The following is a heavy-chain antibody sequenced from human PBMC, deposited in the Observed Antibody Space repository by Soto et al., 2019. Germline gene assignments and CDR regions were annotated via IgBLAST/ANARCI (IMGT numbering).Heavy chain of an antibody. D-gene: IGHD2-15*01. CDR3: ATGCSGGSCFSGMHYYYYYGMDV. J-gene: IGHJ6*02. CDR2: IYPGDSDT. V-gene: IGHV5-51*01. Sequence: GESLKISCKGSGYSFTSYWIGWVRQMPGKGLEWVGIIYPGDSDTRYSPSFQGQVTISADKSISTAYLQWSSLKASDTAMYYCATGCSGGSCFSGMHYYYYYGMDVWGQGTTVTVSS. CDR1: GYSFTSYW.